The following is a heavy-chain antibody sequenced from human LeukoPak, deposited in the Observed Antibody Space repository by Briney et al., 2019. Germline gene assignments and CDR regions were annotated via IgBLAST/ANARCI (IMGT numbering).Heavy chain of an antibody. D-gene: IGHD2-2*01. CDR2: ISSNGGST. V-gene: IGHV3-64*01. CDR1: GFTFSSYA. J-gene: IGHJ3*02. CDR3: ARVQGYCSSTSSPLGCAFDI. Sequence: GGSLRPSCAASGFTFSSYAMHWVRQAPGKGLEYVSSISSNGGSTYYANSVKGRFTISRDNSKNTLYLQMGSLRAEDMAAYYCARVQGYCSSTSSPLGCAFDIWGQGTMVAVSS.